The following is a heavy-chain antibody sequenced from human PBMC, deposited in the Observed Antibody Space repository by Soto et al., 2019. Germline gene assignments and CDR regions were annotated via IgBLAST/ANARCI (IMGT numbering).Heavy chain of an antibody. J-gene: IGHJ6*02. D-gene: IGHD2-2*01. CDR1: GGTFSSYA. CDR3: ARDEWGSSTSYYYYGMDV. V-gene: IGHV1-69*13. Sequence: SVKVSCKASGGTFSSYAISWVRQAPGQGLEWMGGIIPIFGTANYAQKFQGRVTITADESTSTAYMELSSLRSEDTAVYYCARDEWGSSTSYYYYGMDVWGQGTTVTV. CDR2: IIPIFGTA.